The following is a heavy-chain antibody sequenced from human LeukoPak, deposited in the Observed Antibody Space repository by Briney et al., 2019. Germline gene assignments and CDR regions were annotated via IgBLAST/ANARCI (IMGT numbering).Heavy chain of an antibody. Sequence: SETLSLTCTVSGGAISSGDYYWSWIRQPPGKGLEWIGYIYYSGSTYYNPSLKSRVTISVDTSKNQFSLKLSSVTAADTAVYYCARLCSSTSCFLPYGMDVWGQGTTVTVSS. CDR1: GGAISSGDYY. J-gene: IGHJ6*02. CDR2: IYYSGST. CDR3: ARLCSSTSCFLPYGMDV. V-gene: IGHV4-30-4*01. D-gene: IGHD2-2*01.